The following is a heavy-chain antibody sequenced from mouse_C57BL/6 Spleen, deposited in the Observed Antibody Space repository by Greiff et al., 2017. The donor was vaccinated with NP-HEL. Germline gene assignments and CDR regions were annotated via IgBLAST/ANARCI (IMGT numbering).Heavy chain of an antibody. CDR1: GFTFSSYA. CDR2: ISDGGSYT. D-gene: IGHD2-1*01. V-gene: IGHV5-4*01. Sequence: EVKLVESGGGLVKPGGSLKLSCAASGFTFSSYAMSWVRQTPEKRLEWVATISDGGSYTYYPDNVKGRFTISRDNAKNNLYLQMSHLKSEDTAMYYCARDGGGYYGNFFAYWGQGTLVTVSA. CDR3: ARDGGGYYGNFFAY. J-gene: IGHJ3*01.